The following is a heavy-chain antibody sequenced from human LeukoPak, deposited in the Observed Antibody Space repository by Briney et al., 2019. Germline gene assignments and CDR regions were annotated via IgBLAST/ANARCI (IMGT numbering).Heavy chain of an antibody. V-gene: IGHV4-30-2*01. Sequence: SETLSLTCTVSGGSISSGGYYWSWIRQPPGKGLEWIGYIYHSGSTYYNPSLKSRVTISVDRSKNQFSLKLSSVTAADTAVYYCARDVSGVDPWGQGTLVTVSS. CDR1: GGSISSGGYY. J-gene: IGHJ5*02. D-gene: IGHD3-10*01. CDR2: IYHSGST. CDR3: ARDVSGVDP.